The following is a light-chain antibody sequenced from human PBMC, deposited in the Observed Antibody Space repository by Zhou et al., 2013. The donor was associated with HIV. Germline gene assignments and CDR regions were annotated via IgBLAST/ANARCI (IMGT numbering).Light chain of an antibody. J-gene: IGKJ4*01. Sequence: DILMTQSPSSLSASVGDRVTITCRASQGISNSLAWYQQKPGKAPKLLLYGAATLESGVPSRFSGSGSGADYTLTISSLQPEDFATYYCHQFNSYPLTFGGGTKVEIK. CDR2: GAA. CDR3: HQFNSYPLT. CDR1: QGISNS. V-gene: IGKV1-NL1*01.